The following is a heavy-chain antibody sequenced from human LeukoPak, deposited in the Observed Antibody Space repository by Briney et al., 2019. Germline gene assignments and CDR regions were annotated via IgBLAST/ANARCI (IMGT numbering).Heavy chain of an antibody. D-gene: IGHD4-23*01. Sequence: LRLSCAASGFTFSSYAMSWVRQHPGKGLEWIGYIYYSGSTYYNPSLKSRVTISVDTSKNQFSLKLSSVTAADTAVYYCARDRYTVVSWYFDLWGRGTLVTVSS. CDR1: GFTFSSYA. J-gene: IGHJ2*01. V-gene: IGHV4-31*02. CDR2: IYYSGST. CDR3: ARDRYTVVSWYFDL.